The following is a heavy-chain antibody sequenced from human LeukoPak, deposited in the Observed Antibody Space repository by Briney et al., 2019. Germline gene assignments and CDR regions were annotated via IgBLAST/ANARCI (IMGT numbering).Heavy chain of an antibody. V-gene: IGHV3-7*01. CDR3: ARAYHSSGWFLGY. CDR1: GFTFSSYW. Sequence: PGGSLRLSCAASGFTFSSYWMSWVRQAPGKGLEWVANIKRDGSEKYYVDSVKGRFTISRDNAKNSLYLQMNSLRAEDTAVYYCARAYHSSGWFLGYWGQGTLVTVSS. CDR2: IKRDGSEK. D-gene: IGHD6-19*01. J-gene: IGHJ4*02.